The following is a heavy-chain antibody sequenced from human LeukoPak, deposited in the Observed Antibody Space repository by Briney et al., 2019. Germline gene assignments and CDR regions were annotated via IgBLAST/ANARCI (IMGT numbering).Heavy chain of an antibody. J-gene: IGHJ4*02. V-gene: IGHV3-21*01. CDR3: ARLDGSWLRYYFDY. CDR2: ISSSSSYI. CDR1: GFTFSSYS. D-gene: IGHD6-13*01. Sequence: PGGSLRLSCAASGFTFSSYSMNWVRQAPGKGLEWVSSISSSSSYIYYADSVKGRFTISRDNAKNSLYLQMNSLRAEDTAVYYCARLDGSWLRYYFDYWGQGTLVTVSS.